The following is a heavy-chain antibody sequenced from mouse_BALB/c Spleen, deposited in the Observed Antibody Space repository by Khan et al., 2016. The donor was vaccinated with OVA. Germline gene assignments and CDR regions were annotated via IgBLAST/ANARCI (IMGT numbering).Heavy chain of an antibody. CDR2: INPSNGDT. Sequence: VQLQESGAELVKPGASVKLSCKASGYTFTSYYMYWVKQRPGQGLEWIGDINPSNGDTYFNEKFKNKATLTVDKSSSTTYMQLSSLTSEDSAVYYCTRGGYGFFASWGQGTLVTVSA. J-gene: IGHJ3*01. V-gene: IGHV1-53*01. CDR3: TRGGYGFFAS. D-gene: IGHD2-2*01. CDR1: GYTFTSYY.